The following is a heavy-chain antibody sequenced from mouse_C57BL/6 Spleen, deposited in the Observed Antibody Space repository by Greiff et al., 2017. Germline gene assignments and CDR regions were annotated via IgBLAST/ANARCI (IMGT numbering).Heavy chain of an antibody. V-gene: IGHV1-62-2*01. CDR2: FYPGSGSI. Sequence: QVQLQQSGAELVKPGASVKLSCKASGYTFTEYTIHWVKQRSGQGLEWIGWFYPGSGSIKYNEKFKDKATLTADKSSSTVYMELSRLTSEDSAFYFCARHEEPPYYGSSYDYFDYWGQGTTLTVSS. J-gene: IGHJ2*01. D-gene: IGHD1-1*01. CDR1: GYTFTEYT. CDR3: ARHEEPPYYGSSYDYFDY.